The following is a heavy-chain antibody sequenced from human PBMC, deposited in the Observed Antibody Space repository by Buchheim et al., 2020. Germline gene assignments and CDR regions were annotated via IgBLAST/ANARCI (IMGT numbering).Heavy chain of an antibody. D-gene: IGHD1-7*01. Sequence: EVQLVESGGGLVQPGGSLRLSCAASGFTFNNYWMSWVRQAPGKGLEWVANTKQDGSETRYVDSVKGRFTISRDNAENSLYLQMNSLRPEDTAVYYCARSKITWNYKLSPLDYWGQGSL. CDR1: GFTFNNYW. CDR2: TKQDGSET. V-gene: IGHV3-7*01. CDR3: ARSKITWNYKLSPLDY. J-gene: IGHJ4*02.